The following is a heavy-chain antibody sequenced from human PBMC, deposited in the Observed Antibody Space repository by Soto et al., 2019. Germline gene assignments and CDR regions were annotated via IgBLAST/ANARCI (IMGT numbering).Heavy chain of an antibody. D-gene: IGHD3-10*01. CDR2: ISGSGGST. V-gene: IGHV3-23*01. CDR1: GFTFSSYA. CDR3: AKPDTEGGSGSYYNDYYYDY. J-gene: IGHJ4*02. Sequence: PGGSLRLSCAASGFTFSSYAMSWVRQAPGKGLEWVSAISGSGGSTYYADSVKGRFTISRDNSKSTLYLQMNSLRAEDTAVYYCAKPDTEGGSGSYYNDYYYDYWGQGTLVTVSS.